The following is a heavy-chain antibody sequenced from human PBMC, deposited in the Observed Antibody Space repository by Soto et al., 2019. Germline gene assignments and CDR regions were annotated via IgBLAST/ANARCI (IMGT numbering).Heavy chain of an antibody. V-gene: IGHV3-30-3*01. CDR3: ARESLGDDENGHYYYGLAV. Sequence: QVELVESGGGVVQPGRSLRLSCVASGFTFNTYTIHWVRQAPGKGLRWVALVSGDGSTKRYADSVKGRFTISRDNSTNSVYLQMNSLSPDDTAVYYCARESLGDDENGHYYYGLAVWGQGTTVTVSS. J-gene: IGHJ6*02. CDR1: GFTFNTYT. D-gene: IGHD4-17*01. CDR2: VSGDGSTK.